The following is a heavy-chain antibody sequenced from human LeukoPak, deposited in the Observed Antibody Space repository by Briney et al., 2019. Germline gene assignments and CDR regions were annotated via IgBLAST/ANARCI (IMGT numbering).Heavy chain of an antibody. CDR1: GYTFINYG. CDR2: INSYNGDT. CDR3: ARGFYGIPSFDY. V-gene: IGHV1-18*01. D-gene: IGHD2/OR15-2a*01. J-gene: IGHJ4*02. Sequence: ASVKVSCKASGYTFINYGKTWVRQAPGQGLEWMGWINSYNGDTNYAQKVQGRVTMTTDTSTSTAYMELRSLRSDDTAVYYCARGFYGIPSFDYWGQGSLVTVSS.